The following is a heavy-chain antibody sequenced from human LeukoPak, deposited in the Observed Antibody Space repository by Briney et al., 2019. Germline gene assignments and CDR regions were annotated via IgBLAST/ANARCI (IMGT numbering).Heavy chain of an antibody. CDR2: ISWNSGSI. V-gene: IGHV3-9*01. J-gene: IGHJ6*02. D-gene: IGHD3-22*01. CDR1: GFTFDDYA. Sequence: PGGSLRLSCAASGFTFDDYAMHWVRQVPGKGLEWVSGISWNSGSIGYADSVKGRFTISRDNAKNSLYLQMNSLRAEDTALYYCAKSTSSGYAPGYYYYGMDVWGQGTTVTVSS. CDR3: AKSTSSGYAPGYYYYGMDV.